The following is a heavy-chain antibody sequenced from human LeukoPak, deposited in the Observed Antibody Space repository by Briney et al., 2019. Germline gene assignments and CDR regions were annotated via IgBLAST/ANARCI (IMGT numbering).Heavy chain of an antibody. D-gene: IGHD6-13*01. CDR2: INHSGST. CDR3: AKDPAAAGTEDFDY. CDR1: GGSFSGYY. V-gene: IGHV4-34*01. J-gene: IGHJ4*02. Sequence: LETLSLTCAVYGGSFSGYYWSWIRQPPGKGLEWIGEINHSGSTNYNPSLKSRVTISVDTSKNQFSLKLSSVTAADTAVYYCAKDPAAAGTEDFDYWGQGTLVTVSS.